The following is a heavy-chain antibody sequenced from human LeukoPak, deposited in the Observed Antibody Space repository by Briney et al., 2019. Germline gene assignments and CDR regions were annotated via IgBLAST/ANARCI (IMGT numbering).Heavy chain of an antibody. D-gene: IGHD2-2*02. V-gene: IGHV1-2*02. Sequence: ASVKVSFTASGYSFTVYYIHWVRQAPGQGLEWMGWINPNSGGTNYAQKFQGRVTMTRDTSISTAYMELSRLRSDDTAVYYCARGDIVVLPAGIPHNWFDPWGQGTLVTVSS. CDR2: INPNSGGT. CDR3: ARGDIVVLPAGIPHNWFDP. J-gene: IGHJ5*02. CDR1: GYSFTVYY.